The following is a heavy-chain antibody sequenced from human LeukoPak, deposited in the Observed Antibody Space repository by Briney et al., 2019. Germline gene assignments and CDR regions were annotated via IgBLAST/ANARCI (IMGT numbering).Heavy chain of an antibody. CDR2: ISSSSSYI. D-gene: IGHD6-19*01. Sequence: PGGSLRLSCAASGFTFSSYSMNWVRQAPGKGLEWVSSISSSSSYIYYADSVKGRFTISRDNAKNSLYLQMNSLRAEDTAVYYCARDSGRPAVAGAKTYYFDYWGQGTLVTVSS. J-gene: IGHJ4*02. CDR3: ARDSGRPAVAGAKTYYFDY. CDR1: GFTFSSYS. V-gene: IGHV3-21*01.